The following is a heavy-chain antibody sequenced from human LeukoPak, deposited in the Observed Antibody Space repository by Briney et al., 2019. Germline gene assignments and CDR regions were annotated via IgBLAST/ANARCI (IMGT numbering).Heavy chain of an antibody. D-gene: IGHD6-19*01. CDR1: GVTFTNYA. Sequence: GGSLRLCCAASGVTFTNYAMTWGRQAPGRGLEWVSGISISGGSTDYADSVKGRFTISRDNSKNTLYLQMNSLRAEDTAVYYCAKVPAGNKVEYWGQGTLVTVSS. CDR3: AKVPAGNKVEY. V-gene: IGHV3-23*01. J-gene: IGHJ4*02. CDR2: ISISGGST.